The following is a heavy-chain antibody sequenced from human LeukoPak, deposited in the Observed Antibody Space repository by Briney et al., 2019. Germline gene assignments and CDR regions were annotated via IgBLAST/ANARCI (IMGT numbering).Heavy chain of an antibody. D-gene: IGHD4/OR15-4a*01. V-gene: IGHV3-15*01. J-gene: IGHJ4*02. CDR1: GFTFSSYA. CDR3: TTDPSEPNYRH. Sequence: GGSLRLSCAASGFTFSSYAMSWVRQAPGKGLEWVGRIKSKTDGGTTDYAAPVKGRFTISRDDSKNTLYLQMNSLKTEDTAVYYCTTDPSEPNYRHWGQGTLVTVSS. CDR2: IKSKTDGGTT.